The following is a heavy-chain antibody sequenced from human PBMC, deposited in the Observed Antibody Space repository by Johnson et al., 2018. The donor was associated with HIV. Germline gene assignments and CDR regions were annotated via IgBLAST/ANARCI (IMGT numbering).Heavy chain of an antibody. J-gene: IGHJ3*02. Sequence: VHLVESGGGVVQPGGSLRLSCAASEFTFNNYGMHWVRQAPGKGLEWVAVISYDGSNKYYADSVKGRFTISRDNSKNTLYLQMNSLRAEDTAVYYCARGDYYDSSGYFSDAFDIWGQGTMVTVSS. CDR1: EFTFNNYG. D-gene: IGHD3-22*01. CDR3: ARGDYYDSSGYFSDAFDI. CDR2: ISYDGSNK. V-gene: IGHV3-30*19.